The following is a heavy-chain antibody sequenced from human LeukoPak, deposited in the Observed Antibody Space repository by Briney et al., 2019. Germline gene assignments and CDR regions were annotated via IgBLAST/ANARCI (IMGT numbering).Heavy chain of an antibody. CDR2: IDHSGNT. CDR1: GGSVSGYY. J-gene: IGHJ4*02. Sequence: SETLSLTCVVYGGSVSGYYWNWIRQPPGKGLEWIGEIDHSGNTNYNPSLKSRVTISVDTSKNQLSLKLSSVTAADTAVYYCARGKSPGYWGQGTLVTVSS. CDR3: ARGKSPGY. V-gene: IGHV4-34*01.